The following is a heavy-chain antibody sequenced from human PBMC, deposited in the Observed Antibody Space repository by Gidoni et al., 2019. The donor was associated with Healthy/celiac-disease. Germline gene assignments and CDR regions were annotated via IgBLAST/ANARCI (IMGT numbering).Heavy chain of an antibody. CDR2: ISSSSSYI. Sequence: EVQLVESGGGLVKPGGSLRLSCADSGFTFSSYSMNWVRQAPGKGLEWVSSISSSSSYIYYADSVKGRFTISRDNAKNSLYLQMNSLRAEDTAVYYCAREDVDTAMVTSWGQGTLVTVSS. J-gene: IGHJ4*02. V-gene: IGHV3-21*01. D-gene: IGHD5-18*01. CDR1: GFTFSSYS. CDR3: AREDVDTAMVTS.